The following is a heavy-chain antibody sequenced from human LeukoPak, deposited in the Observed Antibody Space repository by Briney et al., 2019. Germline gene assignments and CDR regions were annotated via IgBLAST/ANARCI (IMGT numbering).Heavy chain of an antibody. CDR3: ARDPYNGNYGDSYYYYMDV. D-gene: IGHD1-26*01. V-gene: IGHV3-21*01. Sequence: PGGSLRLSCAASGFTFSSYNMNWVRQAPGKGLEWVSSITSSSIYTFYADSAKGRFTISRDNAKNSLYLQMNSLRAEDTAIYYCARDPYNGNYGDSYYYYMDVWGKGTTVTISS. J-gene: IGHJ6*03. CDR2: ITSSSIYT. CDR1: GFTFSSYN.